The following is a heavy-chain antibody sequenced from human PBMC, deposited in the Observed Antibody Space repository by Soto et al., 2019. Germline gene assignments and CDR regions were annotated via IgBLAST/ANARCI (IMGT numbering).Heavy chain of an antibody. CDR3: ARGEEQLVPSTCWFDP. CDR1: GGSFSGYY. CDR2: INHSGST. Sequence: SETLSLTCAVYGGSFSGYYWSWIRQPPGKGLEWIGEINHSGSTNYNPSLKSRVTISVDTSKNQFSLKLSSVTAADTAVYYCARGEEQLVPSTCWFDPWGQGTLVTVSS. V-gene: IGHV4-34*01. D-gene: IGHD6-13*01. J-gene: IGHJ5*02.